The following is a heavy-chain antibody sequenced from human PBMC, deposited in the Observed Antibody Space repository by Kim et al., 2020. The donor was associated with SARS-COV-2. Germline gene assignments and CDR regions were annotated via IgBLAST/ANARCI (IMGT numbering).Heavy chain of an antibody. D-gene: IGHD2-2*01. CDR1: GFTFSSYS. J-gene: IGHJ4*02. Sequence: GGSLRLSCAASGFTFSSYSMNWVRQAPGKGLEWVSSISSSSSYIYYADSVKGRFTISRDNAKNSLYLQMNSLRAEDTAVYYCARDDCSSTSCYGSYWGQGTLVTVSS. V-gene: IGHV3-21*01. CDR2: ISSSSSYI. CDR3: ARDDCSSTSCYGSY.